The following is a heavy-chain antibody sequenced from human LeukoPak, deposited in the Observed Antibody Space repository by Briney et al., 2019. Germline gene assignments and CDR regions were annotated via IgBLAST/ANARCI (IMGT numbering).Heavy chain of an antibody. J-gene: IGHJ4*02. V-gene: IGHV1-2*02. D-gene: IGHD3-3*01. Sequence: ASVTVSCKASGYTFTGYYMHWVRQAPGQGLEWMGWINPNSGGTNYAQKFQGRVTMTRDTSISTAYMELSRLRSDDTAVYYCARCITIFGATPGGYWGQGTLVTVSS. CDR1: GYTFTGYY. CDR3: ARCITIFGATPGGY. CDR2: INPNSGGT.